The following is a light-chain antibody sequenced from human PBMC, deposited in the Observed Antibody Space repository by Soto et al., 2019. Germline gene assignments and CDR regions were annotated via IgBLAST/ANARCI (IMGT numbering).Light chain of an antibody. CDR1: QTIRSNY. J-gene: IGKJ1*01. CDR2: GAS. V-gene: IGKV3-20*01. CDR3: QQYGSSPWT. Sequence: ETVLTQSPGTLSLSPGERATLSCRARQTIRSNYLAWYRQTPGQAPRLLIYGASNRATGIADRFSGSGSGTDFTLIISRLEPEDCALYYCQQYGSSPWTFGQGTKVEIK.